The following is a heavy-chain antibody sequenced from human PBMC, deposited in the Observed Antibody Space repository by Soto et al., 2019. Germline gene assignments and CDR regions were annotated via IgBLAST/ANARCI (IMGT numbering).Heavy chain of an antibody. Sequence: GESLKISCKGSGYSFTSYWISWVRQMPGKGLEWMGRIDPSDSYTNYSPSFQGHVTISADKSISTAYLQWSSLKASDTAMYYWARSRYGIQQSPLYGMDVWGQGTTVIVSS. CDR2: IDPSDSYT. J-gene: IGHJ6*02. CDR1: GYSFTSYW. V-gene: IGHV5-10-1*01. D-gene: IGHD5-18*01. CDR3: ARSRYGIQQSPLYGMDV.